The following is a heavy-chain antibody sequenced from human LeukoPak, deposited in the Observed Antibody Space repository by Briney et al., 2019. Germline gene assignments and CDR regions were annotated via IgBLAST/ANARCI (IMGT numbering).Heavy chain of an antibody. J-gene: IGHJ4*02. CDR3: ARDRIGKYSIDY. Sequence: GSLRLSCAASGFTFSNFGLNWVRQAPGKGLEWVAFISDNGRRTYYLESVEGLFTISRDDSKNTLYLQMNSLRVEDTAVYYCARDRIGKYSIDYWGQGTLVTVSS. D-gene: IGHD2-15*01. CDR1: GFTFSNFG. CDR2: ISDNGRRT. V-gene: IGHV3-33*08.